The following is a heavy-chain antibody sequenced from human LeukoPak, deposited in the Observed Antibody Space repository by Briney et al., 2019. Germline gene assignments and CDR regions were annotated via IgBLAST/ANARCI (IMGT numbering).Heavy chain of an antibody. CDR1: GYTFTSYG. Sequence: SCKASGYTFTSYGISWVRQAPGKGLEWVSVIYSGGSTYYADSVKGRFTISRDNSKNTLYLQMNSLRAEDTAVYYCVRGYSSSWYDYFDYWGQGTLVTVSS. J-gene: IGHJ4*02. V-gene: IGHV3-66*01. CDR3: VRGYSSSWYDYFDY. D-gene: IGHD6-13*01. CDR2: IYSGGST.